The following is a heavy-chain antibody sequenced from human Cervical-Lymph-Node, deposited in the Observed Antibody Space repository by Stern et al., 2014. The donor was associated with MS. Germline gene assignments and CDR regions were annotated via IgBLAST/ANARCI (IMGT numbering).Heavy chain of an antibody. CDR3: ARDEGADY. CDR2: INPRSVNT. CDR1: GYSFTSYF. Sequence: QVQLVQSGAEMKKPGASVKVSCMASGYSFTSYFIIWVRQAPGQGLEWMGIINPRSVNTNYAPNFQGRIVMTSYTSTGPVYLELSSLRSEDTAVYYCARDEGADYWGQGTLVTVSS. V-gene: IGHV1-46*01. J-gene: IGHJ4*02.